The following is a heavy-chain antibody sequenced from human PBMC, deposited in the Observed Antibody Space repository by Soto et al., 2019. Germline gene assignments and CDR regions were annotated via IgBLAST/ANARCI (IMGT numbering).Heavy chain of an antibody. CDR2: IYYSGST. V-gene: IGHV4-31*02. Sequence: PSETLSLTCTVSGGSISSGGYYWSWIRQHPGKGLEWIGYIYYSGSTYYNPSLKSRVTISVDTSKNQFSLKLSSVTAADTAVYYCARDHISYCSSTSCRIYGMDVWGQGTTVTVS. CDR3: ARDHISYCSSTSCRIYGMDV. CDR1: GGSISSGGYY. J-gene: IGHJ6*02. D-gene: IGHD2-2*01.